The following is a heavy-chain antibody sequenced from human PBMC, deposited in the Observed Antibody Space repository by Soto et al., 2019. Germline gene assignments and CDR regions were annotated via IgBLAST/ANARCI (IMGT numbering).Heavy chain of an antibody. CDR1: GYTFTSYY. V-gene: IGHV1-46*03. D-gene: IGHD3-16*01. CDR3: ARDHLGGRSSPSYYFDY. J-gene: IGHJ4*02. Sequence: QVQLVQSGAEVKKPGASVKVSCKASGYTFTSYYMHWVRQAPGQGLEWMGIINPSGGSTSYAQKFTGRVTMTRDTSTSTVYMELSSLRSEDTAVYYCARDHLGGRSSPSYYFDYWGQGNLVTVSS. CDR2: INPSGGST.